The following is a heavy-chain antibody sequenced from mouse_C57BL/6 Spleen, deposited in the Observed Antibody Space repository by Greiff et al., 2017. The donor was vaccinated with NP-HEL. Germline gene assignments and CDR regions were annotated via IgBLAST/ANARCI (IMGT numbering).Heavy chain of an antibody. Sequence: EVKLMESGGGLVQSGRSLRLSCATSGFTFSDFYMEWVRQAPGKGLEWIAASRNKANDYTTEYSASVKGRFIVSRDTSQSILYLQMNALRAEDTAIYYCARDGFAYWGQGTLVTVSA. CDR3: ARDGFAY. CDR2: SRNKANDYTT. CDR1: GFTFSDFY. V-gene: IGHV7-1*01. J-gene: IGHJ3*01.